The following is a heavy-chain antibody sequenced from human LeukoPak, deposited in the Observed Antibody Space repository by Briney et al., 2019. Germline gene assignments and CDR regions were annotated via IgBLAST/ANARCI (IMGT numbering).Heavy chain of an antibody. CDR1: GGTFSSYA. CDR3: ASEIAVAEDSSLVY. D-gene: IGHD6-19*01. V-gene: IGHV1-69*04. Sequence: EASVKVSCKASGGTFSSYAISWVRQAPGQGLEWMGRIIPILGIANYAQKFQGRVTITTDESTSTAYMELSSLRSEDTAVYYCASEIAVAEDSSLVYWGQGTLVTVSS. J-gene: IGHJ4*02. CDR2: IIPILGIA.